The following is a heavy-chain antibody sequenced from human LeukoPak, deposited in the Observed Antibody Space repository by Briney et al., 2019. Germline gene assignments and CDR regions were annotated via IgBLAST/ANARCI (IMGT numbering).Heavy chain of an antibody. CDR3: ARSNSGSYYYYYGMDV. J-gene: IGHJ6*02. CDR2: LSYDGSNK. D-gene: IGHD1-26*01. CDR1: GFTFSSLS. V-gene: IGHV3-30-3*01. Sequence: GGPLGLPCAASGFTFSSLSMPGAPRPPARGRVGGAVLSYDGSNKYYADSVKGRFTISRDNSKNTLYLQMNSLRAEDTAVYYCARSNSGSYYYYYGMDVWGQGTTVTVSS.